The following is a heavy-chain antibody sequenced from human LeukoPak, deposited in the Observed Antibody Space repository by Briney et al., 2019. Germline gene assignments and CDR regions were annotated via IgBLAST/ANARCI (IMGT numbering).Heavy chain of an antibody. CDR1: GYTFTSYD. Sequence: ASVKVSCKASGYTFTSYDINWVRQATGQGLEWMGWMNPNSGNTGYAQKFQGRVTITRNTSISTAYMELSSLRSEDTAVYYCARAVNEPNWGGVYWYFDLWGRGTLVTVSS. CDR2: MNPNSGNT. CDR3: ARAVNEPNWGGVYWYFDL. V-gene: IGHV1-8*03. D-gene: IGHD7-27*01. J-gene: IGHJ2*01.